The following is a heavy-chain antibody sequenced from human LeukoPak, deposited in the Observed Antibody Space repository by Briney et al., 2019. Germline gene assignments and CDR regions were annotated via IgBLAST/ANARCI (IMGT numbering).Heavy chain of an antibody. CDR2: INHSGST. Sequence: SETLSLTCAVYGGSFSGYYWSWIRQPPGKGLEWIGEINHSGSTNYNPSFKSRVTISVDTSKNQFSLKLSSVTAADTAVYYCARGKRCFWWYFDYWGQGTLVTVSS. D-gene: IGHD3-9*01. J-gene: IGHJ4*02. V-gene: IGHV4-34*01. CDR1: GGSFSGYY. CDR3: ARGKRCFWWYFDY.